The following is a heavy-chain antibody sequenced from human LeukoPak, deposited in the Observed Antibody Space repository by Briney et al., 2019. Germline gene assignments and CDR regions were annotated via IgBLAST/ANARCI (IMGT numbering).Heavy chain of an antibody. V-gene: IGHV1-18*01. J-gene: IGHJ6*02. CDR1: GYSFTSYG. Sequence: ASVKVSCKASGYSFTSYGISWVRQAPGQGLEWMGWISAYNGNTNYAQKLQGRVTMTTDTSTSTAYMELRSLRSDDTAVYYCARRARSGYYYYGIDVWGQGTTVTVSS. CDR2: ISAYNGNT. CDR3: ARRARSGYYYYGIDV.